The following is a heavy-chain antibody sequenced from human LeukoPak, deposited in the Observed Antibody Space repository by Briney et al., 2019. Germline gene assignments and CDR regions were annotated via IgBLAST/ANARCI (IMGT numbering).Heavy chain of an antibody. CDR3: ARAAIAVAGDYHYHYMDV. J-gene: IGHJ6*03. CDR2: FDPEDGET. D-gene: IGHD6-19*01. Sequence: ASVKVSCKVSGYTLTELSMHWVRQAPGKGLEWMGGFDPEDGETIYAQKFQGRVTMTEDTSTDTAYMELSSLRSEDTAVYYCARAAIAVAGDYHYHYMDVWGKGTTVTVSS. V-gene: IGHV1-24*01. CDR1: GYTLTELS.